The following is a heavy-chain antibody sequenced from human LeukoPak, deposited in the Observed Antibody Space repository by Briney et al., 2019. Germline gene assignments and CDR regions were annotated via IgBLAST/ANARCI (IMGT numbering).Heavy chain of an antibody. Sequence: SETLSLTCTVSGGSISSYYWSWIRQPAGKGLEWIGRIYTSGSTNYNPSLKSRVTMSVDTSKNQFSLKLSSVTAADTAVYYCARRGEDSSSWEGGMDVWGQGTTVTVSS. D-gene: IGHD6-13*01. CDR3: ARRGEDSSSWEGGMDV. CDR2: IYTSGST. CDR1: GGSISSYY. J-gene: IGHJ6*02. V-gene: IGHV4-4*07.